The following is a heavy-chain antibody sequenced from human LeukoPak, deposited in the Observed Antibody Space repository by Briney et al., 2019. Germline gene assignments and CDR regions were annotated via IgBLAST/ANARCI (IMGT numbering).Heavy chain of an antibody. CDR3: ASALDCSSTSCSGRVAFDI. D-gene: IGHD2-2*01. V-gene: IGHV1-69*13. CDR1: GGTFSSYA. J-gene: IGHJ3*02. CDR2: IIPIFGTA. Sequence: ASVKVSCTASGGTFSSYAISWVRQAPGQGLEWMGGIIPIFGTANYAQKFQGRVTITADESTSTAYMELSSLRSEDTAVCYCASALDCSSTSCSGRVAFDIWGQGTMVTVSS.